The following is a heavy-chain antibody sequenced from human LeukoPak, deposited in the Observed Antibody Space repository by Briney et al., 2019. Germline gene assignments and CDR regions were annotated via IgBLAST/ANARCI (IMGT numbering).Heavy chain of an antibody. Sequence: ASVKVSCKASGYTFTSYAMNWVRQAPGQGLEWMGWINTNTGNPTYAQGFTGRFVFSLDTSVSTAYLQISSLKAEDTAVYYCARDPRRDGYNLRFGPWGQGTLVTVSS. CDR2: INTNTGNP. J-gene: IGHJ5*02. CDR1: GYTFTSYA. CDR3: ARDPRRDGYNLRFGP. D-gene: IGHD5-24*01. V-gene: IGHV7-4-1*02.